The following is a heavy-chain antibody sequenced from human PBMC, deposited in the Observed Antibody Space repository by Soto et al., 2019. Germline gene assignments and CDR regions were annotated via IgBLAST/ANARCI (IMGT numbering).Heavy chain of an antibody. CDR1: GGSISSYY. CDR2: IYYSGST. CDR3: ARLSPDFLFDY. Sequence: SETLSLTCTVSGGSISSYYWIWIRQPPGKGLEWIGYIYYSGSTNYNPSLKSRVIISVDTSKNQFSLKLSSVTAADTAVYYCARLSPDFLFDYWGQGTLVTVSS. J-gene: IGHJ4*02. V-gene: IGHV4-59*01.